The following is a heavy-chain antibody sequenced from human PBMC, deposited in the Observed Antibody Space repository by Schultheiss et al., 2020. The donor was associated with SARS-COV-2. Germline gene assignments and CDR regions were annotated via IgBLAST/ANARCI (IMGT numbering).Heavy chain of an antibody. Sequence: SETLSLTCAVSGYSISSGYYWSWIRQPPGKGLEWIGEINHSGSTNYNPSLKSRVTISVDTSKNQFSLKLSSVTAADTAVYYCARGHRVVPAAGTYYYYGMDVWGQGTTVTVSS. CDR1: GYSISSGYY. J-gene: IGHJ6*02. CDR3: ARGHRVVPAAGTYYYYGMDV. V-gene: IGHV4-34*01. D-gene: IGHD2-2*01. CDR2: INHSGST.